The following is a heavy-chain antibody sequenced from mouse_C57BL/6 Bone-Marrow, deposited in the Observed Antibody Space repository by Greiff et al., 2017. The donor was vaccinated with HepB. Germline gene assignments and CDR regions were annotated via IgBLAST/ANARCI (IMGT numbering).Heavy chain of an antibody. D-gene: IGHD2-4*01. CDR1: GFTFSDYG. CDR2: ISNLAYSI. V-gene: IGHV5-15*04. Sequence: DVMLVESGGGLVQPGGSLKLSCAASGFTFSDYGMAWVRQAPRKGPEWVAFISNLAYSIYYADTVTGRFTISRENAKNTLYLEMSSLRSEDTAMYYCARRGFYYDYDGGFAYWGQGTLVTVSA. J-gene: IGHJ3*01. CDR3: ARRGFYYDYDGGFAY.